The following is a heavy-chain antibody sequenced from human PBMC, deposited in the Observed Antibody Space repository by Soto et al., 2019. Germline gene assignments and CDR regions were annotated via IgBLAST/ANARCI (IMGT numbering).Heavy chain of an antibody. V-gene: IGHV4-59*01. CDR3: AIETPYGSGSSGMDV. CDR2: IFYSGSP. J-gene: IGHJ6*01. Sequence: SETVSHTCTVSGGYISGYYWSWVRLPPGKGLAWLGYIFYSGSPSYTPSLKSRVTISVDTSKNQVSLKLRSVSAADTAVYYCAIETPYGSGSSGMDVWGHGTTVTVSS. D-gene: IGHD3-10*01. CDR1: GGYISGYY.